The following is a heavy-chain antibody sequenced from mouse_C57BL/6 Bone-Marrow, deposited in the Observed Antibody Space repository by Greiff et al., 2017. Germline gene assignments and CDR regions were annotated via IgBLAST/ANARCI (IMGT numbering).Heavy chain of an antibody. Sequence: QVQLQQSGAELVKPGASVKLSCKASGYTFTSYWMHWVKQRPGQGLEWIGKIHPNSGSTNYNEKFKSKATLTVDKSSSTAYMQLSSLTSEDSAVYYCADYDDAMDYWGQGTSVTVSS. CDR2: IHPNSGST. D-gene: IGHD2-4*01. J-gene: IGHJ4*01. V-gene: IGHV1-64*01. CDR1: GYTFTSYW. CDR3: ADYDDAMDY.